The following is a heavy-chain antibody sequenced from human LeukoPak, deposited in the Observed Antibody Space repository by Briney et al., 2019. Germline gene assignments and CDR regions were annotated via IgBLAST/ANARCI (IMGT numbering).Heavy chain of an antibody. CDR3: ARDQGWLRINWFDP. Sequence: ASVKVSCKASGYTFTGYYMHWVRQAPGQGLEWMGWINPNSGGTNYAQKFQGRVTMTRDTSISTAYMELSRLRSDDTAVYYCARDQGWLRINWFDPWGQGTLVAVSS. CDR2: INPNSGGT. V-gene: IGHV1-2*02. J-gene: IGHJ5*02. D-gene: IGHD5-12*01. CDR1: GYTFTGYY.